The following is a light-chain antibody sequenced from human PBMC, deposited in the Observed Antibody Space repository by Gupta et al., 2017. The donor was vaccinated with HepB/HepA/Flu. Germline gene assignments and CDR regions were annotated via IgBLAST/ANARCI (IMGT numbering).Light chain of an antibody. Sequence: QLVLTQSPSASASLAASVKLTCTLSSGHNNYAIAWHQQQPEKGPRYLMKIISDGSHSKGDGSPDRFSGSSSGTERYLTISSLQAEDEDDYYCQTWDSGIQVFGGGTKLTVL. CDR1: SGHNNYA. V-gene: IGLV4-69*01. J-gene: IGLJ2*01. CDR3: QTWDSGIQV. CDR2: IISDGSH.